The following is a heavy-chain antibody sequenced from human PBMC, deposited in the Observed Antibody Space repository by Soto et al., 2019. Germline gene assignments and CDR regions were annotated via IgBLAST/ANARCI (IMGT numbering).Heavy chain of an antibody. D-gene: IGHD2-21*02. Sequence: QITLKESGPPVGKPTQTLTLTCSFSGFSLSTSGVGVGWIRQPPGKALEWLALIYWDDDKRYSPSLKSRLTLTKDTSKNQVVLTMTNMDPVDTATYSCAHTLVPVLLKSYYYGMDVWGQGTTVTVSS. J-gene: IGHJ6*02. CDR1: GFSLSTSGVG. V-gene: IGHV2-5*02. CDR2: IYWDDDK. CDR3: AHTLVPVLLKSYYYGMDV.